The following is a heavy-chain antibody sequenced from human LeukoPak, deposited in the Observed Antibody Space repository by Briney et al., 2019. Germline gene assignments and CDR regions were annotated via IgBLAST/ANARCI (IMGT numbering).Heavy chain of an antibody. CDR2: VIPIFGTA. V-gene: IGHV1-69*13. Sequence: AVKVSCKASGGTFSSYGISWVRQAPGQGLEWMGGVIPIFGTANYAQKFQGRVTITADESTSTAYMELSSLRSEHTDVYYCASGVYYDSSGYSFEYWGQGTLVTVSS. D-gene: IGHD3-22*01. J-gene: IGHJ4*02. CDR3: ASGVYYDSSGYSFEY. CDR1: GGTFSSYG.